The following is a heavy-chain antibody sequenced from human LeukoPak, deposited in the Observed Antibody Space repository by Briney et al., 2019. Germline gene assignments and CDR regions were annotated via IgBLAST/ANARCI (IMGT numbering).Heavy chain of an antibody. Sequence: TSETLSLTCTVSGGSVSSGSYYLNWIRQPAGKGLEWIGRVYTSVYNSGSTYYNPSLMSRVTISVDTSKTQFSLKLTSVSAADTAVYYCARINSGYDSVYYYYYYMDVWGKGTTVTVSS. CDR3: ARINSGYDSVYYYYYYMDV. CDR2: TSVYNSGST. J-gene: IGHJ6*03. CDR1: GGSVSSGSYY. V-gene: IGHV4-61*02. D-gene: IGHD5-12*01.